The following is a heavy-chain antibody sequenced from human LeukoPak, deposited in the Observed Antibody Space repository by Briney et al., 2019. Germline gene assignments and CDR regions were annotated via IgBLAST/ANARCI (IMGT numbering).Heavy chain of an antibody. J-gene: IGHJ4*02. CDR3: ARDVISRQMITLGLGF. CDR2: ISTSTTTI. CDR1: GFTFSSYS. V-gene: IGHV3-48*01. D-gene: IGHD1-20*01. Sequence: GGSLRLSCEASGFTFSSYSMNWVRQAPGKGLEWISYISTSTTTIYYANSVKGRFTISRDTSNKTAYLEMNSLRVDDTAVYYCARDVISRQMITLGLGFWGQGTLVTVSS.